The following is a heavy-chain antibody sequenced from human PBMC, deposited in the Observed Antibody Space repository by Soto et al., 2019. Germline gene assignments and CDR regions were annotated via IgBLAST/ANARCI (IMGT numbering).Heavy chain of an antibody. CDR1: GGSISSGAYY. CDR3: ARGAQHCSSTSCTHPLDY. D-gene: IGHD2-2*01. J-gene: IGHJ4*02. Sequence: QVQLQESGPGLVKPSQTLSLTCTVSGGSISSGAYYWSWIRQPPGKGLEWIGYIYYSGSTYYNPSLKSRVIISVATSKTQFPLKLSSVTASDTAVYYWARGAQHCSSTSCTHPLDYWSQGTLVTVSS. V-gene: IGHV4-30-4*01. CDR2: IYYSGST.